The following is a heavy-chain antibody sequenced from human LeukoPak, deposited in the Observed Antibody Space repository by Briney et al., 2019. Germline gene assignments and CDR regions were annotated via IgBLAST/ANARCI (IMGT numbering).Heavy chain of an antibody. CDR2: MNPNSGNT. D-gene: IGHD6-13*01. CDR3: AREGSNWENFDY. Sequence: ASVTVSCKASGYTFTSYGISWVRQATGQGLEWMGWMNPNSGNTGYAQKFQGRFTITRNTSISTAYMELSSLRSEDTAVYYCAREGSNWENFDYWGQGTLVTVSS. V-gene: IGHV1-8*03. CDR1: GYTFTSYG. J-gene: IGHJ4*02.